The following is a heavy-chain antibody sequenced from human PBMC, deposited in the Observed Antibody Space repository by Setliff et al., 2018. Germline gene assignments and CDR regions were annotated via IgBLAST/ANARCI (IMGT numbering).Heavy chain of an antibody. V-gene: IGHV3-7*01. CDR3: AKDWVFPGSLDY. D-gene: IGHD3-10*01. J-gene: IGHJ4*02. CDR1: GFTFSTHA. Sequence: GGSLRLSCGASGFTFSTHAMHWVRQAPGKGLEWVANIKQDGSEKRYVDPVKGRFTISRDNAKNSLYLQMNNLRAEDTAIYYCAKDWVFPGSLDYWGQGTLVTVSS. CDR2: IKQDGSEK.